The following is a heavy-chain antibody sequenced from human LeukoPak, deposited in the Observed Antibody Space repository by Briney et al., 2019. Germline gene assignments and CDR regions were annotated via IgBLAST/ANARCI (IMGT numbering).Heavy chain of an antibody. CDR3: TRHYDSSGYPSLTYFDY. CDR1: GGTFSTYA. Sequence: SVKVSCKASGGTFSTYAISWVRQAPGQGLEWMGRVIPMFGTVDYAQKFQGRVTITTDKPTSTAYMELSSLRPEDTAVYYCTRHYDSSGYPSLTYFDYWGRGTLVTVSS. D-gene: IGHD3-22*01. CDR2: VIPMFGTV. J-gene: IGHJ4*02. V-gene: IGHV1-69*05.